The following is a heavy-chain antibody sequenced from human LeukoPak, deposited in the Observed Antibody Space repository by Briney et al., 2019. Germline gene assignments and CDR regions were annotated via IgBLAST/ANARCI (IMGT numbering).Heavy chain of an antibody. CDR2: IYYSGST. CDR3: ARVYRVTTGTYYYYYMDV. V-gene: IGHV4-59*01. J-gene: IGHJ6*03. Sequence: SETLSLTCTVSGGSISSYYWSWIRQPPGKGLEWIGYIYYSGSTNYNPSVKSRVTISVDTSKNQFSLKLSSVTAADTAVYYCARVYRVTTGTYYYYYMDVWGKGTTVTVSS. CDR1: GGSISSYY. D-gene: IGHD4-17*01.